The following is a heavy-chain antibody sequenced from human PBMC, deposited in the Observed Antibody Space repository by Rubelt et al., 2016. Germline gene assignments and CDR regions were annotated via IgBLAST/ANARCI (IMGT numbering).Heavy chain of an antibody. D-gene: IGHD1-1*01. CDR3: ARVTYTGNYGRGWFDP. V-gene: IGHV4-34*01. CDR1: GGSFSGYY. CDR2: TSYSGST. J-gene: IGHJ5*02. Sequence: QVQLQQWGAGLLKPSETLSLTCAVYGGSFSGYYWSWIRQPPGKGLEWIGSTSYSGSTYYNPSLKSRVTISVDTSNDQFSLRLSSVTAADTAVYYCARVTYTGNYGRGWFDPWGQGTLVTVSS.